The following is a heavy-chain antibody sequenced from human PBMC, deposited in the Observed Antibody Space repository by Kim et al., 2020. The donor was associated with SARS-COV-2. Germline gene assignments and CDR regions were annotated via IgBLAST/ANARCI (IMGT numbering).Heavy chain of an antibody. CDR2: INAGNGNT. D-gene: IGHD6-13*01. J-gene: IGHJ4*02. CDR1: GYTFTSYA. CDR3: ARGGTDNGVQQLVRAGLHFDY. V-gene: IGHV1-3*01. Sequence: ASVKVSCKASGYTFTSYAMHWVRQAPGQRLEWMGWINAGNGNTKYSQKFQGRVTITRDTSASTAYMELSSLRSEDTAVYYCARGGTDNGVQQLVRAGLHFDYWGQGTLVTVSS.